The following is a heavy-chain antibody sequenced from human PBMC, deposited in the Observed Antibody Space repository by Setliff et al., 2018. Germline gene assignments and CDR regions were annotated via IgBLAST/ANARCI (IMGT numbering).Heavy chain of an antibody. Sequence: SVKVSCKASGGTFSSYAISWVRQAPGQGLEWMGGIIPIFGTANYAQKFQGRVTITADESTSTAYMELSSLRSEDTAGYYCASEGAYGYSNYVAYYWGQGTLVTVSS. V-gene: IGHV1-69*13. CDR2: IIPIFGTA. CDR3: ASEGAYGYSNYVAYY. D-gene: IGHD4-4*01. J-gene: IGHJ4*02. CDR1: GGTFSSYA.